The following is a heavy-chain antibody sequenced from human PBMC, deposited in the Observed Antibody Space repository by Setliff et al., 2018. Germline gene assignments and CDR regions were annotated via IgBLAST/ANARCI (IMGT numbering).Heavy chain of an antibody. CDR2: IHHTGTT. CDR3: ARAKDGYDFDYFDY. J-gene: IGHJ4*02. V-gene: IGHV4-31*03. CDR1: DGSIRSGDY. D-gene: IGHD5-12*01. Sequence: PSETLSLTCTVSDGSIRSGDYWGWIRQHPGKGLEWIGYIHHTGTTFYNPSLGSRVTISVDTSKNQFSLKLTSLTAADTAVYYCARAKDGYDFDYFDYWGQGTPVTVSS.